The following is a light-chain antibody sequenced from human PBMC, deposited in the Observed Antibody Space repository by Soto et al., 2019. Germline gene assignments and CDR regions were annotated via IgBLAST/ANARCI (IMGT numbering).Light chain of an antibody. CDR2: ELA. CDR3: SSDAGDHNYV. V-gene: IGLV2-8*01. Sequence: QSVLTQPPSASGSPGQSVTIPCTGTSSDVGAYVHVSWYQQHPGKAPKLIIYELAKRPAGVPDRFSGSKSGNTASLTVSGLQAEDEADYFCSSDAGDHNYVFGTGTKVTVL. J-gene: IGLJ1*01. CDR1: SSDVGAYVH.